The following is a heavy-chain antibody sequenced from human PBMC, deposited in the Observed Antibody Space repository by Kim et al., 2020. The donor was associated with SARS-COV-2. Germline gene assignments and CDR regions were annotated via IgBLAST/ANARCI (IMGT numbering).Heavy chain of an antibody. D-gene: IGHD1-26*01. J-gene: IGHJ4*02. CDR2: IWYDGSNK. Sequence: GGSLRLSCAASGFTFSSYGMHWVRQAPGKGLEWVAVIWYDGSNKYYADSVKGRFTISRDNSKNTLYLQMNSLRAEDTAVYYCARDPERRGYYFDYWGQGTLVTVSS. V-gene: IGHV3-33*01. CDR3: ARDPERRGYYFDY. CDR1: GFTFSSYG.